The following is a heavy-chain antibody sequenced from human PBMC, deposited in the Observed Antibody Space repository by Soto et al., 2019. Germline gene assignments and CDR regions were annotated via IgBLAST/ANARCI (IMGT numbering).Heavy chain of an antibody. CDR3: ARSQGSSTSLEIYYYYYYAMDV. J-gene: IGHJ6*02. V-gene: IGHV1-69*13. CDR1: GGNCSSYP. D-gene: IGHD2-2*01. CDR2: IIPISDTT. Sequence: GASVKVSCKASGGNCSSYPISWVRQPPGQGLEWMRGIIPISDTTNYAQKFQGRVTITADESTSTAYMELSSLRSEDTAVYYCARSQGSSTSLEIYYYYYYAMDVWGQGTTVTVSS.